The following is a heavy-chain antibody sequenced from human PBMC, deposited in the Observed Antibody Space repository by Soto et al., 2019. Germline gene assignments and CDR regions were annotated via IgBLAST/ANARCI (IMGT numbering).Heavy chain of an antibody. D-gene: IGHD4-17*01. CDR2: ISYDGSNK. V-gene: IGHV3-30-3*01. J-gene: IGHJ4*01. CDR3: ARGPRWWHYGDHFDY. Sequence: QVQLVESGGGVVQPGRSLRLSCAASGFTFSSYAMHWVRQAPGKGLEWVAVISYDGSNKYYADSVKGRFTISRDNSKNTLYLQMNSLRAEDTAVYYCARGPRWWHYGDHFDYWGHGTLVTVSS. CDR1: GFTFSSYA.